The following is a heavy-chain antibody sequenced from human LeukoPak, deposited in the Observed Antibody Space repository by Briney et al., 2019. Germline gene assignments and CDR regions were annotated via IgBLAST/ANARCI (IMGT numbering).Heavy chain of an antibody. V-gene: IGHV3-48*04. J-gene: IGHJ4*02. CDR1: GFTFSSHS. CDR2: ISSSGSTI. CDR3: AREGVSSGWHSLDY. Sequence: PGGSLRLSCAASGFTFSSHSMTWVRQAPGKGLEWVSYISSSGSTIKYADSVKGRFTISRDNAKNSLYLQMNSLRAEDTAVYYCAREGVSSGWHSLDYWGQGTLVTVSS. D-gene: IGHD6-19*01.